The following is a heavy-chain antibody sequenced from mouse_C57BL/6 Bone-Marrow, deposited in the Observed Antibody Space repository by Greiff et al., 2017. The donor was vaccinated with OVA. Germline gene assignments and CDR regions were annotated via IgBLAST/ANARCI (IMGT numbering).Heavy chain of an antibody. J-gene: IGHJ4*01. V-gene: IGHV1-55*01. CDR2: IYPGSGRT. Sequence: QVQLQQSGAELVKPGASVKMSCKASGYTFTSYWITWVKQRPGQGLEWIGDIYPGSGRTNYNEKYKSKATLTVDTSSSTAYMQLSSLTSEDSAVYYRARSGITTVEGDFAMDYWGQGTAVTVSS. D-gene: IGHD1-1*01. CDR3: ARSGITTVEGDFAMDY. CDR1: GYTFTSYW.